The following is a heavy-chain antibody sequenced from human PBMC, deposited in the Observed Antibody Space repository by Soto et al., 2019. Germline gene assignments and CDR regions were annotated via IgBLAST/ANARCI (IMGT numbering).Heavy chain of an antibody. J-gene: IGHJ6*02. Sequence: SETLSLTCTVSGGSVSNGDYYWSWIRQPPGKGLEWIGYIFYSGSAHYNPSLKSRVTISIDTSKSQFSLKLSSVTAADTAVYYCARLCNGNDGLRDDYQRNCMNTWGQRTTGAVSS. CDR3: ARLCNGNDGLRDDYQRNCMNT. CDR2: IFYSGSA. V-gene: IGHV4-30-4*01. CDR1: GGSVSNGDYY. D-gene: IGHD1-20*01.